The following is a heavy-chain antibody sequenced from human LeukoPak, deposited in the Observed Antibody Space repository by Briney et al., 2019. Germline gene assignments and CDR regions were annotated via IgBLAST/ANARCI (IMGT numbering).Heavy chain of an antibody. CDR2: IYTSGST. CDR3: ARERYRAVAVDY. J-gene: IGHJ4*02. V-gene: IGHV4-61*02. D-gene: IGHD6-19*01. Sequence: SETLSLTCTVSGGSISSGSYYWSWIRQPAGKGLEWIGRIYTSGSTNYNPSLESRVTISVDTSKNQFSLKLSSVTAADTAVYYCARERYRAVAVDYWGQGTLVTVSS. CDR1: GGSISSGSYY.